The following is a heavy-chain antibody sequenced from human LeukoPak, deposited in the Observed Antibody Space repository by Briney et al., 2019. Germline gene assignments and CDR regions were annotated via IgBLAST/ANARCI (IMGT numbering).Heavy chain of an antibody. CDR2: IYTSGST. D-gene: IGHD2-2*01. CDR1: GRSISSGSYY. CDR3: ATLPVGYCSSTSCLGGGIDT. J-gene: IGHJ3*02. V-gene: IGHV4-61*02. Sequence: SQTLSLTCTVSGRSISSGSYYWSWIRQPAGKGLEWIGRIYTSGSTNYNPSLKSRVTISVDTSKNQFSLKLSSVTAADPAVYYSATLPVGYCSSTSCLGGGIDTWGQGTMVTVSS.